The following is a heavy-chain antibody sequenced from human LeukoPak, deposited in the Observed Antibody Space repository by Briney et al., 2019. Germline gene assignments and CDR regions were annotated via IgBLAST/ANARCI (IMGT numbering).Heavy chain of an antibody. V-gene: IGHV3-21*01. CDR1: GFTFSSYS. CDR3: ARVAQDSSSWPQLYYFDY. D-gene: IGHD6-13*01. CDR2: ISSSSSSYI. J-gene: IGHJ4*02. Sequence: PGGSLRLSCAASGFTFSSYSMNWVRQAPGKGLEWVSSISSSSSSYIYYADSVKGRFTISRDNAKNSLYLQMNSLRAEDTAVYYCARVAQDSSSWPQLYYFDYWGQGTLVTVSS.